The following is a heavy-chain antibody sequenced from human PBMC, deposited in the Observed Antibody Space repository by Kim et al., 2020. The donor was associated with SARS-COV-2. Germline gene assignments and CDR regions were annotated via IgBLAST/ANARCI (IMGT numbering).Heavy chain of an antibody. CDR3: ARSTLTYYYDSSERGSAFDI. CDR2: ISSSSSYI. J-gene: IGHJ3*02. D-gene: IGHD3-22*01. V-gene: IGHV3-21*01. Sequence: GGSLRLSCAASGFTFSSYSMNWVRQAPGKGLEWVSSISSSSSYIYYADSVKGRFTISRDNAKNSLYLQMNSLRAEDTAVYYCARSTLTYYYDSSERGSAFDIWGQGTMVTVSS. CDR1: GFTFSSYS.